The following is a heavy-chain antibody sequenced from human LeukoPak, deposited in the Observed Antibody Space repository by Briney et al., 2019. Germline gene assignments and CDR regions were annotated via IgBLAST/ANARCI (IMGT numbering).Heavy chain of an antibody. CDR2: INDRGGYI. CDR3: VRERDRGIDVADDFDY. V-gene: IGHV3-23*01. CDR1: GFSFGMYS. Sequence: GGSLRLSCAASGFSFGMYSMAWVRQAPGKGLEWVSVINDRGGYIQDADSVKGRFTISRDNYQNTLFLQMNSLRAEDTAVYYCVRERDRGIDVADDFDYWGQGTLVTVSS. D-gene: IGHD6-19*01. J-gene: IGHJ4*02.